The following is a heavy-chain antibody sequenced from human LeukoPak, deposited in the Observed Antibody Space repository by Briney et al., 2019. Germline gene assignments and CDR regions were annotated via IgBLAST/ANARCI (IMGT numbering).Heavy chain of an antibody. CDR1: GGSFSAYY. J-gene: IGHJ2*01. CDR3: ARRGTLYWYFDL. V-gene: IGHV4-34*01. Sequence: SETLSLTCAVYGGSFSAYYWSWIRQPPGKGLEWIGEINHSGTTNYNPSLESRVTMSVDTSKNQLTLKLSSVTAADTAVYYCARRGTLYWYFDLWGRGTLVTVSS. CDR2: INHSGTT. D-gene: IGHD3-16*01.